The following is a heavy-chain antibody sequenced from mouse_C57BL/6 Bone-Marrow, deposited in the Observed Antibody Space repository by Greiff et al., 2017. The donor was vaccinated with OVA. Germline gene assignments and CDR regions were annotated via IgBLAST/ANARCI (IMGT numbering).Heavy chain of an antibody. Sequence: EVQLQQSGAELAKPGASVKLSCKASGYTFTSYWMHWVKQRPGQGLEWIGAIYPGNSDTSYNQKFKGKAKLTAVTSASTAYMELSSLTNEDSAVYYCIRKFFDYWGQGTTLTVSS. CDR3: IRKFFDY. CDR1: GYTFTSYW. V-gene: IGHV1-5*01. J-gene: IGHJ2*01. CDR2: IYPGNSDT.